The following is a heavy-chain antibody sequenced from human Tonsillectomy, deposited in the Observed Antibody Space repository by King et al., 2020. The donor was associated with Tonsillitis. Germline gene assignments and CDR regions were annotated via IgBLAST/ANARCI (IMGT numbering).Heavy chain of an antibody. V-gene: IGHV3-30*04. CDR1: GFTFSSYA. CDR3: ARESLASEYSSSWYGPFDY. CDR2: ISYDGSNK. D-gene: IGHD6-13*01. Sequence: VQLVESGGRVVQPERSLRLSCAASGFTFSSYAMHWVRQAPGKGLEWVAVISYDGSNKYYTDSVKGRFTISRDNSKNTLYLQMNSLRTEDTAVYYCARESLASEYSSSWYGPFDYWGQGTLVTVSS. J-gene: IGHJ4*02.